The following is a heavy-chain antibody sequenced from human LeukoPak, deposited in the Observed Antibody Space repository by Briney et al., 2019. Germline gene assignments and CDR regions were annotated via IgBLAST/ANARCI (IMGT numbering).Heavy chain of an antibody. V-gene: IGHV3-30*02. CDR2: IRYDGSNK. CDR1: GFTFSSYG. J-gene: IGHJ6*03. CDR3: AKGGSRKGGYYYYMDV. D-gene: IGHD1-26*01. Sequence: GGSLRLSCAASGFTFSSYGMHWVRQAPGKGLEWVAFIRYDGSNKYYADSVKGRFTISRDNSKNTLYLQMNSLRAEDTAVYYSAKGGSRKGGYYYYMDVWGKGTTVTVSS.